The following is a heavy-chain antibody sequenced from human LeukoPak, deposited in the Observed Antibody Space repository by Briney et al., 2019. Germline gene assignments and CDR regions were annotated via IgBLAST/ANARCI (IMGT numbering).Heavy chain of an antibody. CDR3: ARGARGEYYFDY. J-gene: IGHJ4*02. Sequence: SETLSLTCTVSGGSISSGSYYWSWIRQHPGKGLEWIGYIYYSGSTYYNPSLKSRVTISVDTSKNQFSLRLSSVTAADTAVYYCARGARGEYYFDYWGQGTLVTVSS. CDR2: IYYSGST. V-gene: IGHV4-31*03. D-gene: IGHD3-16*01. CDR1: GGSISSGSYY.